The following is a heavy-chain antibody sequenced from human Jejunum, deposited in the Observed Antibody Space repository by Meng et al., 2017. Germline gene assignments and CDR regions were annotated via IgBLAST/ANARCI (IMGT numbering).Heavy chain of an antibody. CDR2: IKEDGSEK. Sequence: GESLKISCAASGFSFSTFSMTWVRQAPGKGLEWVANIKEDGSEKYYVDSVKGRFTISREDAKNSLYLQMNSLRAGDTAVYYCAREGYGSGWNDWYFDLWGRGTLVTVSS. J-gene: IGHJ2*01. CDR3: AREGYGSGWNDWYFDL. D-gene: IGHD6-19*01. CDR1: GFSFSTFS. V-gene: IGHV3-7*01.